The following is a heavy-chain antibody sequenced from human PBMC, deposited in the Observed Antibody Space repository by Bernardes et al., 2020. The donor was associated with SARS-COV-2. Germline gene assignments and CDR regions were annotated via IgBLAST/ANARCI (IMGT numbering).Heavy chain of an antibody. V-gene: IGHV4-59*01. CDR2: IYYSGST. CDR1: GGSISSYY. Sequence: SETLSLTCTVSGGSISSYYWSWIRQPPGKGLEWIGYIYYSGSTNYNPSLKSRVTISVDTSKNQFSLKLSSVTAADTAVYYCASTQDPFYGMDVWGQGTTVTVSS. J-gene: IGHJ6*02. CDR3: ASTQDPFYGMDV.